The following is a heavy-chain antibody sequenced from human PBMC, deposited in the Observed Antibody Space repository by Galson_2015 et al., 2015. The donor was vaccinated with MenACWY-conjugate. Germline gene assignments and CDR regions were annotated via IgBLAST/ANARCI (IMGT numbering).Heavy chain of an antibody. CDR1: GFSLSTSGMC. Sequence: PALVKPPQTLTLTCTFSGFSLSTSGMCVSWIRQPPGKALEWLARIDWDDDKYYSTSLKTMLTISKDTSKNQVVLTMTNMDPVDTATYYCARIKVGAAAGENFDYWGQGTLVTVSS. CDR2: IDWDDDK. D-gene: IGHD6-13*01. CDR3: ARIKVGAAAGENFDY. V-gene: IGHV2-70*11. J-gene: IGHJ4*02.